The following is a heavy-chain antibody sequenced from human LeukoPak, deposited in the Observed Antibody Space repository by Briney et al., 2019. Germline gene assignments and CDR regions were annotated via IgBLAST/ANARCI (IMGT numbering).Heavy chain of an antibody. CDR2: ISSSSSNI. V-gene: IGHV3-21*01. CDR1: GFTFSSYS. CDR3: ARDHMVRGVIITGYYGMDV. J-gene: IGHJ6*02. D-gene: IGHD3-10*01. Sequence: GGSLRLSCAASGFTFSSYSMNWVRQAPGKGLEWVSAISSSSSNIYYADSVKGRFTISRDNAKNSLYLQMSSLRAEDTAVYYCARDHMVRGVIITGYYGMDVWGQGTTVTVSS.